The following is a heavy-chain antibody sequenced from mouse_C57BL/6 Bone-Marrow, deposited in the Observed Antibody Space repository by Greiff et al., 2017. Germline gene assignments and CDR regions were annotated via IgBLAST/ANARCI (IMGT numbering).Heavy chain of an antibody. CDR3: ARDPTVVAGAMDY. Sequence: EVKVVESGGGLVKPGGSLKLTCAASGFTFSSYAMSWVRQPPEKRLEWVATISDGGSYTYYPDNVKGRFTISRDNAKNNLYLQMSLLKSEDTAMYYCARDPTVVAGAMDYWGQGTSVTVSS. V-gene: IGHV5-4*01. CDR2: ISDGGSYT. CDR1: GFTFSSYA. J-gene: IGHJ4*01. D-gene: IGHD1-1*01.